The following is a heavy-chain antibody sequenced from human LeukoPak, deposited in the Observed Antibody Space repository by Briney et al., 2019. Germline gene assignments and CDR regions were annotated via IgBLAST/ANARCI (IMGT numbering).Heavy chain of an antibody. J-gene: IGHJ3*02. CDR2: IIPIFGTA. V-gene: IGHV1-69*05. Sequence: SVKVSCKTSGHTFSSYGFSWVRQAPGQGLEWMGGIIPIFGTANYAQKFQGRVTITTDESTSTAYMELSSLRSEDTAVYYCAREGDQYSGSYGAFDIWGQGTMVTVSS. D-gene: IGHD1-26*01. CDR3: AREGDQYSGSYGAFDI. CDR1: GHTFSSYG.